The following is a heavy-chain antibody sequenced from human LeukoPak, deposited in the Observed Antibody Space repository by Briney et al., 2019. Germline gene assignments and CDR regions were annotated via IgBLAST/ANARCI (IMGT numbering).Heavy chain of an antibody. J-gene: IGHJ4*02. CDR1: GESFSGYY. D-gene: IGHD5-18*01. V-gene: IGHV4-34*01. Sequence: PSETLSLTCAVYGESFSGYYWSWIRQPPGKGLEWIGEINHSGSTNYNPSLKSRVTISVDTSKNQFSLKLSSVTAADTAVYYCARGDTAMVTDFDYWGQGTLVTVSS. CDR3: ARGDTAMVTDFDY. CDR2: INHSGST.